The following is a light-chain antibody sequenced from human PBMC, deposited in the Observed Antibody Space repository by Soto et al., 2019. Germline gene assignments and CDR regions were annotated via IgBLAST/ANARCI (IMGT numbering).Light chain of an antibody. V-gene: IGKV3-15*01. CDR2: GAS. CDR3: QQYNNWPRT. Sequence: ESVVAQSPGNECLSPGARATLSRRASQSVSSNLAWYQQKPGQAPRLLIYGASTRATGIPARFSGSRSGTEFTLTICSLQSEDFAVYYCQQYNNWPRTVGQGTKVAIK. CDR1: QSVSSN. J-gene: IGKJ1*01.